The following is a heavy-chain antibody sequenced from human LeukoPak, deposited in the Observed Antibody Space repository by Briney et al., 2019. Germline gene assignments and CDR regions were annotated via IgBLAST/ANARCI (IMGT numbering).Heavy chain of an antibody. CDR1: GYTFSSYG. Sequence: GASVKVSCKASGYTFSSYGISWVRQAPGQGLEWMGIINPSGGSTSYAQKFQGRVTMTRDTSTSTVYMELSSLRSEDTAVYYCARDRHPNLNLDPWGQGTLVTVSS. J-gene: IGHJ5*02. V-gene: IGHV1-46*01. CDR3: ARDRHPNLNLDP. CDR2: INPSGGST.